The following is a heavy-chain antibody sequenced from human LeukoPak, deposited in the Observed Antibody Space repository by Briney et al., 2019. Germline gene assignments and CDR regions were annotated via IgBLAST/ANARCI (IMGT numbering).Heavy chain of an antibody. V-gene: IGHV3-21*01. J-gene: IGHJ5*02. CDR3: ARGAGECSGGSCYVIYWFDP. Sequence: GGSLRLSCAASGFTFSSYSMNWVRQAPGKGLEWVSSISSSSSYIYYADSVKGRFTISRDNAKNSLYLQMNSLRAEDTAVYYCARGAGECSGGSCYVIYWFDPWGQGTLVTVSS. D-gene: IGHD2-15*01. CDR1: GFTFSSYS. CDR2: ISSSSSYI.